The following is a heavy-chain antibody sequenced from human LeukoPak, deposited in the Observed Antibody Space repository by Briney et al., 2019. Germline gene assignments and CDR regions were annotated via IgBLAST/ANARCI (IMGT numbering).Heavy chain of an antibody. CDR1: GFTFSSYA. CDR3: AKGKTSGWDQDAFDI. D-gene: IGHD6-19*01. V-gene: IGHV3-23*01. Sequence: GGSLSLSCAAAGFTFSSYAMSWVRQAPGKGLEWVSRIIATGGSTYYADSVKGRFAISRDNSKNTLYLQLNSLRVEDTAVYYCAKGKTSGWDQDAFDIWGQGTMVTVSS. CDR2: IIATGGST. J-gene: IGHJ3*02.